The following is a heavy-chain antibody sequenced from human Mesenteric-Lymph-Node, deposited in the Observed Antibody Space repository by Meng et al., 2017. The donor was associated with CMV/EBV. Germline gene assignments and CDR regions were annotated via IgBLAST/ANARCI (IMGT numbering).Heavy chain of an antibody. D-gene: IGHD2-2*01. Sequence: ASVKVSCKASGYTFTSYDINWVRQATGQGLEWMGIINPSGGSTSYAQKFQGRVTMTRDTSTSTVYMELSSLRSEDTAVYYCARDQKAPAAHYYYYYGMDVWGQGTTVTVSS. J-gene: IGHJ6*02. CDR1: GYTFTSYD. CDR2: INPSGGST. V-gene: IGHV1-46*01. CDR3: ARDQKAPAAHYYYYYGMDV.